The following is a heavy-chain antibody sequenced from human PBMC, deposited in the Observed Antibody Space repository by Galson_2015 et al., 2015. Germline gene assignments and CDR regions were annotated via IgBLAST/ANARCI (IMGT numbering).Heavy chain of an antibody. CDR3: AKVVDISVVPELDS. Sequence: GGNTYYADSVKGRFTISRDNSKNTLYLQMNSLRGDDTAVYYCAKVVDISVVPELDSWGQGTLVTVSS. CDR2: GGNT. D-gene: IGHD2-2*03. V-gene: IGHV3-23*01. J-gene: IGHJ4*02.